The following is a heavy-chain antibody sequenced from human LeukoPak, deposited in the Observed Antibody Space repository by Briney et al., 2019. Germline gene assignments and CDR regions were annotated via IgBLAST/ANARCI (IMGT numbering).Heavy chain of an antibody. V-gene: IGHV3-23*01. CDR3: AKQPRAVAGTAYFDY. CDR2: ISSSGGST. CDR1: GFTFSSYG. Sequence: GGSLRLSCAASGFTFSSYGMHWVRQAPGKGLEWVSAISSSGGSTYYADSVKGRFTISRDNSKNTLYLQMNSLRAEDTAVYYCAKQPRAVAGTAYFDYWGQGTLVTVSS. D-gene: IGHD6-19*01. J-gene: IGHJ4*02.